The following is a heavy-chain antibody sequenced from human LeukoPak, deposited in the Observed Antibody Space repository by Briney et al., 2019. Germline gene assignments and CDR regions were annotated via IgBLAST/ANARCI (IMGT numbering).Heavy chain of an antibody. Sequence: GGSLRLSCAASGFTFSNYWMHWVRQAPGKGLVWVSRINSDGSSTSYADSVKGRFTISRDNAKNTLYLQMNSLRAEDTAVYCCARGSSGGMGEDWGQGTLVTVSS. V-gene: IGHV3-74*01. D-gene: IGHD3-16*01. CDR1: GFTFSNYW. CDR2: INSDGSST. J-gene: IGHJ4*02. CDR3: ARGSSGGMGED.